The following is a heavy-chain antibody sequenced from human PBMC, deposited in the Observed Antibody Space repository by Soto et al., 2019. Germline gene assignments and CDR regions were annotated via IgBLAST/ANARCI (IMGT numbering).Heavy chain of an antibody. CDR2: ISAYNGNT. Sequence: QVQLVQSGAEVKKPGASVKVSCKASGYTFTSYGISWVRQAPGQGLEWMGWISAYNGNTNYAQKLQGRVTMTTDTSTSTAYMELRSLRSDDTAVYYCARVEYYDFWSGPTGGMDVWGQGTTVTVSS. D-gene: IGHD3-3*01. CDR3: ARVEYYDFWSGPTGGMDV. J-gene: IGHJ6*02. V-gene: IGHV1-18*01. CDR1: GYTFTSYG.